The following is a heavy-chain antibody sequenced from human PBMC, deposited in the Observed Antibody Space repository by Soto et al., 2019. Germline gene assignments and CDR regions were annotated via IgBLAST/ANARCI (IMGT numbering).Heavy chain of an antibody. CDR2: IGSNGAST. J-gene: IGHJ5*01. V-gene: IGHV3-64D*06. CDR3: VRGGGAYAGSSLWFDS. D-gene: IGHD3-16*01. CDR1: GLTFSQSA. Sequence: GGSLSLSCSAAGLTFSQSAMHWVRQAPGKGLEYVAAIGSNGASTFYPGSVKGRFIISRDNSKKTLFLQMNTLIPADTAVYYCVRGGGAYAGSSLWFDSWGQGTLVTVSS.